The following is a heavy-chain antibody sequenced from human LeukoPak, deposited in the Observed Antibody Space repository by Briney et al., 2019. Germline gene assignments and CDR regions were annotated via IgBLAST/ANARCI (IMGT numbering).Heavy chain of an antibody. CDR2: ISGSGGST. J-gene: IGHJ3*02. Sequence: GGSLRLSCAASGVTFSSYAMSWVRQAPGKGREWVSAISGSGGSTYYADSVKGRFTISRDNSKNTLYLQMNSLRAEDTAVYYCAKVDSSSWYLGAFDIWGQGTMVTVSS. CDR1: GVTFSSYA. D-gene: IGHD6-13*01. V-gene: IGHV3-23*01. CDR3: AKVDSSSWYLGAFDI.